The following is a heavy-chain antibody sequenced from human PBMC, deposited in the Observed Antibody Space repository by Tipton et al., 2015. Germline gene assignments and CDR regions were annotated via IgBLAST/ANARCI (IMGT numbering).Heavy chain of an antibody. CDR2: IYYSGTT. Sequence: TLSLTCTVSGGSISSSNYYWGWIRQPPGKGLECIGSIYYSGTTYYNPSLNSRVTMSVDTSKNQFSLQLSSVTAADTAVYYCAEARPGFYYGMDVWGQGTTVTVSS. V-gene: IGHV4-39*07. J-gene: IGHJ6*02. D-gene: IGHD3-10*01. CDR1: GGSISSSNYY. CDR3: AEARPGFYYGMDV.